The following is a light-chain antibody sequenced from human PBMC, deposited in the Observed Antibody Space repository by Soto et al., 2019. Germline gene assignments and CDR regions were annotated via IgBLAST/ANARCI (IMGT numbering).Light chain of an antibody. CDR3: QQYDDLPIT. Sequence: DIQMTQSPSSLSVSVGDRVTITCQASHDITNYLNWYQQKPGKAPKXLIYDVSKLETGVPSRFSGSGSGTDVTFTISSLQPEDIATYVCQQYDDLPITFGQGTRLEI. V-gene: IGKV1-33*01. CDR2: DVS. CDR1: HDITNY. J-gene: IGKJ5*01.